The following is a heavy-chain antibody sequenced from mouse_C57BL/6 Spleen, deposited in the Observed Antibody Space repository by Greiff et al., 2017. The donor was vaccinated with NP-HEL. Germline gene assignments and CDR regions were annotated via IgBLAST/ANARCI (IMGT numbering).Heavy chain of an antibody. CDR1: GYAFTNYL. CDR3: ARGGYGSFYYAMDY. D-gene: IGHD2-1*01. V-gene: IGHV1-54*01. Sequence: VQPQQSGAELVRPGTSVKVSCKASGYAFTNYLIEWVKQRPGQGLEWIGVINPGSGGTNYNEQFKGKATLTADKSSSTAYMQLSSLTSEDSAFYFCARGGYGSFYYAMDYWGQGTSVTVSS. CDR2: INPGSGGT. J-gene: IGHJ4*01.